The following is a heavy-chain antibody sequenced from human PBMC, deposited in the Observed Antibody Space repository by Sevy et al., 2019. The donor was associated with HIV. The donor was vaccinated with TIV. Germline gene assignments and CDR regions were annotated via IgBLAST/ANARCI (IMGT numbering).Heavy chain of an antibody. D-gene: IGHD2-2*01. Sequence: ASVKVSCKASGYTFTGYYMHWVRQAPGQGLEWMGWINPNSGGTNYAQKFQGRVTMTRDTSISTAYMALSRLRSDDTAVYYCARDFEDIVVGVVDMQGAFDIWGQGTMVTVSS. V-gene: IGHV1-2*02. CDR1: GYTFTGYY. CDR2: INPNSGGT. J-gene: IGHJ3*02. CDR3: ARDFEDIVVGVVDMQGAFDI.